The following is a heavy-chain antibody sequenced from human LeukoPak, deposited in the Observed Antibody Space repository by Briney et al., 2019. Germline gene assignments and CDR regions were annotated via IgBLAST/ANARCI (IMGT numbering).Heavy chain of an antibody. CDR3: ATTPAPTVTTNYYGMDV. D-gene: IGHD4-17*01. V-gene: IGHV3-21*04. Sequence: GGSLRLSCAASGFTFSSYSMNWVRQAPGKGLEWVSSISSSSSYIYYADSVKGRFTISRDNAKNSLYLQMNSLRAEDTAVYYCATTPAPTVTTNYYGMDVWGQGTTVTVSS. CDR2: ISSSSSYI. J-gene: IGHJ6*02. CDR1: GFTFSSYS.